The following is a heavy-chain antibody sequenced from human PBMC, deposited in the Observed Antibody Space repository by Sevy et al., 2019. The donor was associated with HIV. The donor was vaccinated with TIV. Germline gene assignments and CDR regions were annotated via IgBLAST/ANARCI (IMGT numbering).Heavy chain of an antibody. CDR2: ISTSGSNR. Sequence: GESLKISCVASGFTFSSFEMNWVRQAPGKGLEWVSSISTSGSNRDYADSLKGRVTISRDNAKKSLYLQMNSLRAEDTAIYFCVKRGGQYDLGMDVWGQGTTVTVSS. CDR1: GFTFSSFE. V-gene: IGHV3-48*03. J-gene: IGHJ6*02. CDR3: VKRGGQYDLGMDV. D-gene: IGHD1-1*01.